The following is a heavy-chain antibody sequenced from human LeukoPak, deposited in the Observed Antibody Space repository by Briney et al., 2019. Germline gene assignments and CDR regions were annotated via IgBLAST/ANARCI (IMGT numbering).Heavy chain of an antibody. D-gene: IGHD2-15*01. CDR1: GFTFSDYY. J-gene: IGHJ4*02. V-gene: IGHV3-11*01. Sequence: PGGSLRLSGAASGFTFSDYYMTWIRHAPGQGLEWISYVSGSDENKYYAGSVRGRFAISRDNAEKSLFLQMSNVRAEDPAVYYCARAGLGGHYIDYWGEGTLVTVSS. CDR3: ARAGLGGHYIDY. CDR2: VSGSDENK.